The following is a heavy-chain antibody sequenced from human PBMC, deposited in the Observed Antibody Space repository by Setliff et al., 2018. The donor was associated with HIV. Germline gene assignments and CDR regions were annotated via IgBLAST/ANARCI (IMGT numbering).Heavy chain of an antibody. V-gene: IGHV3-21*01. Sequence: PGGSLRLSCVVSGFTFSDYNMNWVRQAPGKGLEWVSSISYDSRFIYHADSMKGRFTISRDNAKKLVYLQMNSLRAEDTAVYYCARGRGFGESGYSYYYMDVWGKGTTVTVSS. CDR1: GFTFSDYN. CDR2: ISYDSRFI. J-gene: IGHJ6*03. D-gene: IGHD3-10*01. CDR3: ARGRGFGESGYSYYYMDV.